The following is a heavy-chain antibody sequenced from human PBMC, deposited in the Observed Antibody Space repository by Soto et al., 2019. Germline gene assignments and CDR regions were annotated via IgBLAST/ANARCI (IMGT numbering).Heavy chain of an antibody. CDR3: TSDYGDENS. V-gene: IGHV1-18*01. CDR1: ASIFTRYG. J-gene: IGHJ4*02. Sequence: QVQLEQSGVEVKKPGASVRVACKTSASIFTRYGFSWVRQAPGQGLEWMGWISAYNGETKYAQNFQGRVTMTTATSTRTAYMELRTLRIDDTAVYYCTSDYGDENSWGQGTLVTVSS. D-gene: IGHD4-17*01. CDR2: ISAYNGET.